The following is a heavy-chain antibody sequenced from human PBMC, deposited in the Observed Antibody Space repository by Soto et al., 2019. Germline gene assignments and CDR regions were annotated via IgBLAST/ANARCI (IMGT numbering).Heavy chain of an antibody. Sequence: QVQLVQSGAEVKKPGSSVKDSCKASGGTFSSYAISWVRQAPGQGLEWMGGIIPIFGTANYAQKFQGRVTITADDSTSTGYMELRSLRSEDTAVYYCASLASYWNPTVWGQGTMVTVSS. CDR3: ASLASYWNPTV. CDR2: IIPIFGTA. CDR1: GGTFSSYA. V-gene: IGHV1-69*01. J-gene: IGHJ3*01. D-gene: IGHD1-1*01.